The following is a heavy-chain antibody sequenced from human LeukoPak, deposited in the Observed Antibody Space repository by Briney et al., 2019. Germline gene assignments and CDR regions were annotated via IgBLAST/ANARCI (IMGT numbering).Heavy chain of an antibody. D-gene: IGHD3-22*01. CDR1: GFTFSSYS. CDR3: ATHSSGYYDFDY. V-gene: IGHV3-21*04. CDR2: ISSSSSYI. Sequence: GRSLRLSCAASGFTFSSYSMNWVRQAPGKGLEWVSSISSSSSYIYYADSVKGRFTISRDNAKNSLYLQMNSLRAEDTAVYYCATHSSGYYDFDYWGQGTLVTVSS. J-gene: IGHJ4*02.